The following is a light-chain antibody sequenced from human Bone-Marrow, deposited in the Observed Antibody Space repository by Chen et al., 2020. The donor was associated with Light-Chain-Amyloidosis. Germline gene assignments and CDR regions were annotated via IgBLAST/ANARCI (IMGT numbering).Light chain of an antibody. CDR3: QSADSSGTYEVI. J-gene: IGLJ2*01. V-gene: IGLV3-25*03. CDR1: DLPTKY. CDR2: RDT. Sequence: SYELTQPPSVSVSPGPTARITCSGDDLPTKYAYWYQQKPGQAPVVVIHRDTERPSGISERFSGSSSGTTATLTISGVQAEDEADYHCQSADSSGTYEVIFGGGTKLTVL.